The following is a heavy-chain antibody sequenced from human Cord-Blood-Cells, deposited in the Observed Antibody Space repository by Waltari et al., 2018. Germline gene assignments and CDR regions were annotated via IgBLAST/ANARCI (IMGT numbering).Heavy chain of an antibody. Sequence: EVQLVESVGGLVQPGGSLRLSCAASGFTFSSYWMSWVRQAPGKGLEWVANIKQDGSEKYYVDSVKGRFTISRDNAKNSLYLQMNSLRAEDTAVYYCARVGPLWFGELLYYFDYWGQGTLVTVSS. CDR2: IKQDGSEK. CDR3: ARVGPLWFGELLYYFDY. V-gene: IGHV3-7*01. D-gene: IGHD3-10*01. J-gene: IGHJ4*02. CDR1: GFTFSSYW.